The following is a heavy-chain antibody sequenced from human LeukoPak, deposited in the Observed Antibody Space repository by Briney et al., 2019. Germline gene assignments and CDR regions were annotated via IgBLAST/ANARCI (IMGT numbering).Heavy chain of an antibody. V-gene: IGHV3-7*01. CDR3: ARVSLYHYYMDV. CDR2: MNQDGSEK. CDR1: GFTFSDYW. J-gene: IGHJ6*03. Sequence: GGSLRLSCAASGFTFSDYWMSWVRQAPGKGLEWVANMNQDGSEKYYVDSVKGRFTISRVNAKNSLYLQMNSLRAEDTAVYYCARVSLYHYYMDVWGKGTTVTVSS.